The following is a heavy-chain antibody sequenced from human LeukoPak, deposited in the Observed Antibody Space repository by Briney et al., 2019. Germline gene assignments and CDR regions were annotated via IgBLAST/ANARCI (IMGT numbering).Heavy chain of an antibody. V-gene: IGHV1-8*03. D-gene: IGHD3-3*01. CDR1: GYTFTSYD. J-gene: IGHJ4*02. CDR2: MNPNSGNT. Sequence: ASVKVSCKASGYTFTSYDINWVRQATGQGLEWMGWMNPNSGNTGYAQKFQGRVTITRNTSISTAYMELSSLRSEDTAVYYCARGRYYDFWSGYLGDYFDYWGQGTLVTVSS. CDR3: ARGRYYDFWSGYLGDYFDY.